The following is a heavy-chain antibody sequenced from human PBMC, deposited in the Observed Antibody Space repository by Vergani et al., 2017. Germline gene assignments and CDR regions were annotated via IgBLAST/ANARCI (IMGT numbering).Heavy chain of an antibody. V-gene: IGHV1-46*01. CDR1: GYTFTSYY. J-gene: IGHJ3*02. CDR2: INPSGGST. D-gene: IGHD4-17*01. Sequence: QVQLVQSGAEVKKPGSSVKVSCKASGYTFTSYYMHWVRQAPGQGLEWMGIINPSGGSTSYAQKFQGRVTMTRDTSTSTVYMELSSLRAEDTAVYYCAKVDYGDALGAFDIWGQGTMVTVSS. CDR3: AKVDYGDALGAFDI.